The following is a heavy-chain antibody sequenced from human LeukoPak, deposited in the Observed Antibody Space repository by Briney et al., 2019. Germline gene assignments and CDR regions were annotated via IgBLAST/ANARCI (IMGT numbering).Heavy chain of an antibody. D-gene: IGHD5-24*01. V-gene: IGHV1-69*04. Sequence: ASVKVSCKASGGTFSTYAFTWVRQAPGQGLEWMGRILPIFDMANYAQKFQGRVTITADKSTRTAYMELSSLRSDDTAVYYCARDGGWLQTQNHYYYHGMDVWGQGTTVTVSS. CDR3: ARDGGWLQTQNHYYYHGMDV. J-gene: IGHJ6*02. CDR1: GGTFSTYA. CDR2: ILPIFDMA.